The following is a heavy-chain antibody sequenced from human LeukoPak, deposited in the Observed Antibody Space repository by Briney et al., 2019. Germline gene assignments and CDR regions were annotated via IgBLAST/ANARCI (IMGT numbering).Heavy chain of an antibody. CDR2: VHYSGGT. CDR3: ARLEAY. Sequence: SETLSLTCTVSGVSSSSHYWTWIRQPPGKGLEWIGCVHYSGGTRYNPSLNSRVTISLDTSKNQFSLRLSSVTAADTAVYYCARLEAYWGQGTLVTVSS. CDR1: GVSSSSHY. J-gene: IGHJ4*02. D-gene: IGHD1-1*01. V-gene: IGHV4-59*11.